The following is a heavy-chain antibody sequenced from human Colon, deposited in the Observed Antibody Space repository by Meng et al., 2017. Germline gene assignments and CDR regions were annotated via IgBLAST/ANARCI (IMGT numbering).Heavy chain of an antibody. J-gene: IGHJ4*02. Sequence: QGQRQGSGPGLVGPSGPLSLTCEVSGGSISSSQWWSWVRQPPGKGLEWIGQIYLGGSPAYSPSLESRITMSVDKSNNQFSLRLRSVTAADTAVYYCARHGGWHFDYWGQGTLVTVSS. CDR1: GGSISSSQW. CDR3: ARHGGWHFDY. CDR2: IYLGGSP. V-gene: IGHV4-4*02. D-gene: IGHD6-19*01.